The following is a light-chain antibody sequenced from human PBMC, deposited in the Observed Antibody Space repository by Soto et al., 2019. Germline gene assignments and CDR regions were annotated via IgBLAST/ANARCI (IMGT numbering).Light chain of an antibody. J-gene: IGLJ1*01. V-gene: IGLV2-14*03. Sequence: QAALTQPASVSGSPGQSVTISCTGASSDVGAYEHVSWYQQHPGRAPKLILYEVNNGLLGVSNHFSGSKSGNTASLVISGLQANDEADYYCSSSSTTNLLVFGSGTKVTVL. CDR2: EVN. CDR1: SSDVGAYEH. CDR3: SSSSTTNLLV.